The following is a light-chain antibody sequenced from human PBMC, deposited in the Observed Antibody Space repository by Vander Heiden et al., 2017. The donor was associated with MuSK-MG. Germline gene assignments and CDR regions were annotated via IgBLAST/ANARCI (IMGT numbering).Light chain of an antibody. CDR1: QGISSY. Sequence: DIEMTQSPSSLSASVGDRVTITCRASQGISSYLNWYQQKPGKAPKLLIYAASSLQSGVPSRFSGSGSGTDFTLTISSLQPEDFATYYCQQSDSTPLTFGQGTKVEIK. CDR3: QQSDSTPLT. J-gene: IGKJ1*01. CDR2: AAS. V-gene: IGKV1-39*01.